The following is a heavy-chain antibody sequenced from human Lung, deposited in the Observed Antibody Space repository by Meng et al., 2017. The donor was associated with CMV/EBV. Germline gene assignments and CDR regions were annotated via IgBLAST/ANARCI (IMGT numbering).Heavy chain of an antibody. V-gene: IGHV6-1*01. CDR3: ARGYSHRFDY. CDR2: TYYRSKWYN. Sequence: SQTXXLTCAISGDSVSSNSVAWNWIRQSPSRGLEWLGRTYYRSKWYNDYAVSVKSRITINPDTSKNQFSLQLKSVTPEDTAVYYCARGYSHRFDYWGQGTLVTVSS. D-gene: IGHD1-1*01. J-gene: IGHJ4*02. CDR1: GDSVSSNSVA.